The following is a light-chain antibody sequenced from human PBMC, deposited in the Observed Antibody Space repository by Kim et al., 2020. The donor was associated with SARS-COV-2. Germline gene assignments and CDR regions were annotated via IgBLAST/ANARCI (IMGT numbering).Light chain of an antibody. Sequence: PGQRVTITCSGSTYNIGSNVVSWYQHIPGPAPKLLMYQNNARPSGVPDRFSGSKSGTSASLVISGLQSEDEADYYCAVWDDTLNGVFGGGTQLTVL. CDR3: AVWDDTLNGV. CDR1: TYNIGSNV. CDR2: QNN. V-gene: IGLV1-44*01. J-gene: IGLJ3*02.